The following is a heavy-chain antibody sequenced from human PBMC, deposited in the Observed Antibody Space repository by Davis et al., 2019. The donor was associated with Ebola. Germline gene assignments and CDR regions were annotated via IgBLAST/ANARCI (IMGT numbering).Heavy chain of an antibody. V-gene: IGHV3-21*01. J-gene: IGHJ3*02. D-gene: IGHD1-26*01. Sequence: PGGSLRLSCTASGFTLRTYNMNWVRQAPGKGLEWVSSISPGSDYIYYAGSVKGRFTISRDNARNSLYLQMDGLRAEDTALFYCARGVVGPQREDDFDIWGQGTMVTVSP. CDR1: GFTLRTYN. CDR2: ISPGSDYI. CDR3: ARGVVGPQREDDFDI.